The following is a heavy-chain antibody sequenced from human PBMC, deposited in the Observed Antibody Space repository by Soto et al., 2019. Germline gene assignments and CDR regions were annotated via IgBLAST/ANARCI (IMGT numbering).Heavy chain of an antibody. CDR3: ARGRSFRNYDDY. CDR2: IKEDGSET. J-gene: IGHJ4*02. CDR1: EFAFSNYW. V-gene: IGHV3-7*03. Sequence: EVQLVESGGGLVQPGGSLRLSCGASEFAFSNYWMTWVRQAPGKGLEWVANIKEDGSETYYVDSVKGRFTIPRGNARNALFLQINSLRAEDTAVYYCARGRSFRNYDDYWGQGTLVTVSS.